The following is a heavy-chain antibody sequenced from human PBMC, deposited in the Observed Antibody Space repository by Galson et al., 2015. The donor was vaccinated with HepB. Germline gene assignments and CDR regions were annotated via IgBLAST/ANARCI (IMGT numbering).Heavy chain of an antibody. Sequence: SVKVSCKASGYTFTSYGISWVRRAPGQGLEWMGWISAYNGNTNYAQKLQGRVTMTTDTSTSTAYMELRSLRSEDTAVYYCARVSRYCGGDCYMYAFDIWGQGTMVTVSS. D-gene: IGHD2-21*01. CDR1: GYTFTSYG. V-gene: IGHV1-18*01. CDR3: ARVSRYCGGDCYMYAFDI. CDR2: ISAYNGNT. J-gene: IGHJ3*02.